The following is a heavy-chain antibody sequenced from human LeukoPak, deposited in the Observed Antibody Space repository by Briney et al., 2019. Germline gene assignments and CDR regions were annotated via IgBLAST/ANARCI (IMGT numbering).Heavy chain of an antibody. D-gene: IGHD6-13*01. Sequence: ASVKVSCKXSGYTFTSYGISWVRQAPGQGLEWMGWISAYNGNTNYAQKLQGRVTMTTDTSTSTAYMELRSLRSDDTAVYYCARRLAAAGNNWFDPWGQGTLVTVSS. CDR3: ARRLAAAGNNWFDP. V-gene: IGHV1-18*01. CDR1: GYTFTSYG. CDR2: ISAYNGNT. J-gene: IGHJ5*02.